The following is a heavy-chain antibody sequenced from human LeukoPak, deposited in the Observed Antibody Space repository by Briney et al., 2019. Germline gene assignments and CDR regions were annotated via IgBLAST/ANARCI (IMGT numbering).Heavy chain of an antibody. Sequence: SETLSLTCTVSGGLISISTYYWGWIRQPPGKGLEWIGSIYYSGTTHYNPSLKSRVTIAVDTSKNQFSLKLISVTAADTAVYYCARDFEGTTYDWYFDLWGRGTLVTVSS. D-gene: IGHD3-9*01. CDR2: IYYSGTT. CDR1: GGLISISTYY. CDR3: ARDFEGTTYDWYFDL. J-gene: IGHJ2*01. V-gene: IGHV4-39*07.